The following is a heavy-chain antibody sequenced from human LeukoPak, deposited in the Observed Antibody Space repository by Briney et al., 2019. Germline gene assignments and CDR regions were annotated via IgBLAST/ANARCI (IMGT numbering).Heavy chain of an antibody. D-gene: IGHD6-19*01. Sequence: GGSLRLSCAASGFTFSSYGMHWVRQAPGKGLEWVTFIRYDGSNKYYADSVKGRFTISRDNSKNTLYLQMNSLRAEDTAVYYCGRGGKIAVVGTRSPQYFHHWGQGTLVTVSS. CDR2: IRYDGSNK. CDR1: GFTFSSYG. J-gene: IGHJ1*01. V-gene: IGHV3-30*02. CDR3: GRGGKIAVVGTRSPQYFHH.